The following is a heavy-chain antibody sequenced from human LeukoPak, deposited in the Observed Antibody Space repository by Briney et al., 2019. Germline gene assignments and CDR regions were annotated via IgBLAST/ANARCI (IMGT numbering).Heavy chain of an antibody. CDR3: ARGDFWSGAPTD. V-gene: IGHV4-59*01. CDR2: IYYTGRA. D-gene: IGHD3-3*01. Sequence: KPSETLSLTCTVSGGSIRRYYWSWIRQPPGPGLEWIGYIYYTGRADYNPSLKSRVSMSVDTSKNQFSLRVNSMTAADTDVYYCARGDFWSGAPTDWGQGTLVTVSS. J-gene: IGHJ4*02. CDR1: GGSIRRYY.